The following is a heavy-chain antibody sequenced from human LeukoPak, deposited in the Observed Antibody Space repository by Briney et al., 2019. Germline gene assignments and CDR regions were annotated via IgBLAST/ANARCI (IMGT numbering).Heavy chain of an antibody. V-gene: IGHV4-31*11. J-gene: IGHJ5*02. Sequence: SQTLSLTCAVSGGSISSGGYYWSWIRQHPGKGLEWIGYIYYSGSTYYNPSLKSRVTISVDTSKNQFSLKLSSVTAADTAVYYCARGASSVVVPASITWFDPWGQRTLVTVSS. D-gene: IGHD2-2*01. CDR1: GGSISSGGYY. CDR3: ARGASSVVVPASITWFDP. CDR2: IYYSGST.